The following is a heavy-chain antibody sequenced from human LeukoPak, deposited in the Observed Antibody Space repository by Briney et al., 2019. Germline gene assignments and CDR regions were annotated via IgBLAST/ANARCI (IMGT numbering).Heavy chain of an antibody. V-gene: IGHV5-51*01. D-gene: IGHD3-10*01. CDR1: RYSFNRCR. CDR2: IYPGASDI. Sequence: KSLKFSCKGSRYSFNRCRSDWVCQMPMNGLNRMGIIYPGASDIRYRPSFQGQVTISVDKSNSTAYLQWSSLKASDTAMYYCARQPGGYYGMDVWGQGTTVTVSS. CDR3: ARQPGGYYGMDV. J-gene: IGHJ6*02.